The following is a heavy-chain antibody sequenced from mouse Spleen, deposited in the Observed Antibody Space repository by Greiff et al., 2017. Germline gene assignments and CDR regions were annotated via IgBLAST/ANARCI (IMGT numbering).Heavy chain of an antibody. D-gene: IGHD2-10*01. Sequence: LVESGAELAKPGASVKMSCKASGYTFTSYWMYWVNQRPGQGLEWIGYINPSTGYTEYNQKFKDKATLTADKSSSTAYMQLSSLTSEDSAVYYCARSAYYGNYWYFDVWGAGTTVTVSS. CDR3: ARSAYYGNYWYFDV. V-gene: IGHV1-7*01. CDR1: GYTFTSYW. CDR2: INPSTGYT. J-gene: IGHJ1*01.